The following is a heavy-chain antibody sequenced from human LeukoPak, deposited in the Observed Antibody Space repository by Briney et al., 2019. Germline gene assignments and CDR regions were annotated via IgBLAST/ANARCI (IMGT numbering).Heavy chain of an antibody. V-gene: IGHV3-48*03. Sequence: GGSLRLSCAASGFTFSSYEMNWVRQAPGKGLEWVSYISSSGSTIYYADSVKGRFTISRDNAENSLYLQMNSLRAEDTAVYYCARGLSDYGDYGFDYWGQGTLVTVSS. CDR3: ARGLSDYGDYGFDY. CDR1: GFTFSSYE. J-gene: IGHJ4*02. D-gene: IGHD4-17*01. CDR2: ISSSGSTI.